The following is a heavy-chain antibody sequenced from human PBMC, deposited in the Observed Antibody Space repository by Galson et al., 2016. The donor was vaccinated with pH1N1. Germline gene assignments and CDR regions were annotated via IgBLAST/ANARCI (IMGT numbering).Heavy chain of an antibody. Sequence: TLSLTCTISGDSISSGHSCWTWIRQRPGKGLEWVGCIDYSGATYYNPSLKSRLAISLDTSKSHFSLKLTSVTAADTAFYFCARRFFEYLEALPSDAFDIWGQGTMVTVSS. V-gene: IGHV4-31*03. CDR3: ARRFFEYLEALPSDAFDI. J-gene: IGHJ3*02. D-gene: IGHD3-3*01. CDR1: GDSISSGHSC. CDR2: IDYSGAT.